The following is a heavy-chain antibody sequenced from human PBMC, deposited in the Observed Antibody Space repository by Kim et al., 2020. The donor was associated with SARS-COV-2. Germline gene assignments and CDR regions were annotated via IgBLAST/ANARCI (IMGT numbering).Heavy chain of an antibody. J-gene: IGHJ4*02. CDR2: IYRNGTT. CDR1: EFSVSTKT. V-gene: IGHV3-53*01. D-gene: IGHD1-20*01. Sequence: GGSLRLSCAASEFSVSTKTMTWVRQTPGKCLEWVSIIYRNGTTYYADSVKARLTNSRDTSKNTLYLQMDNLRADDTAVYYCAGDNYNNYWYKYWGQGTLVTVSA. CDR3: AGDNYNNYWYKY.